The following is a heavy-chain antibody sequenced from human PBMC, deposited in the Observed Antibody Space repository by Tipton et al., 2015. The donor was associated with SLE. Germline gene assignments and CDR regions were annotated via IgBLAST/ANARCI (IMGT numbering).Heavy chain of an antibody. V-gene: IGHV4-59*01. D-gene: IGHD3-22*01. Sequence: TLSLTCTVSGGSISSYYWSWIRQPPGKGLGWIGYIYYSGSTNYNPSLKSRVTISVDTSKNQFSLKLSSVTAADTAVYYCATSDDSSGPSPDAFDIWGQGTMVTVSS. CDR1: GGSISSYY. CDR2: IYYSGST. CDR3: ATSDDSSGPSPDAFDI. J-gene: IGHJ3*02.